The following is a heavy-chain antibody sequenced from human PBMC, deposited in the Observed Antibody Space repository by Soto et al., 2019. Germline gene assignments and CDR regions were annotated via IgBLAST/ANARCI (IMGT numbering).Heavy chain of an antibody. V-gene: IGHV3-9*01. Sequence: EVQLVESGGDLVQPGKSLRLSCAASGFAFADFAMHWVRQAPGKCLEWISGIAWNSAIIGYADSVKGRFTLSRDNATTSLYLQMTSLRAEDTALYYCAKDIIYYDSSGYLDYWGQGVGVTGSA. J-gene: IGHJ4*02. D-gene: IGHD3-22*01. CDR2: IAWNSAII. CDR3: AKDIIYYDSSGYLDY. CDR1: GFAFADFA.